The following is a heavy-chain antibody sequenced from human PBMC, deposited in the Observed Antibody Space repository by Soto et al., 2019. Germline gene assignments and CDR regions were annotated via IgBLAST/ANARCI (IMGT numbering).Heavy chain of an antibody. D-gene: IGHD6-19*01. CDR2: IAHSGST. CDR3: ASYNGWFYRTYFDY. J-gene: IGHJ4*02. V-gene: IGHV4-34*01. CDR1: GGSFSGYY. Sequence: SETLSLTCAVYGGSFSGYYWSWIRQPPGKGLERIGEIAHSGSTNYNPSLKSRVTISLDTSKSQFSLKLTSVTAADTAVYYCASYNGWFYRTYFDYWGQGTLVTVSS.